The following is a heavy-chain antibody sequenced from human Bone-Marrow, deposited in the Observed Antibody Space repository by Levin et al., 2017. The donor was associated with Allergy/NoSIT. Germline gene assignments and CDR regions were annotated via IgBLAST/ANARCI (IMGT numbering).Heavy chain of an antibody. CDR1: GFTFSSYV. CDR2: IRDSGGST. J-gene: IGHJ3*02. D-gene: IGHD6-6*01. V-gene: IGHV3-23*01. Sequence: PGGSLRLSCAASGFTFSSYVMSWVRQAPGKGLEWVSGIRDSGGSTYYADPVKGRFTISRDNSKNTVYLQMNSLRAEDTAVYYCVKTKYSSSSGDAFEIWGQGTMVTVSS. CDR3: VKTKYSSSSGDAFEI.